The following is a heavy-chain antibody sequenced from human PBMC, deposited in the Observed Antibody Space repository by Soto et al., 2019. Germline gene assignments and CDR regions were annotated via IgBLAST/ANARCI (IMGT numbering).Heavy chain of an antibody. Sequence: QTLSLTCAISGDSVSSNSAAWNWIRQSPSRGLEWLGRTYYRSKWYNDYAVSVKSRITINPDTSKNQFSLQLNSVTPEDTAVYYCARGRVGYCSSTSCYWFDPWGQGTLVTVSS. D-gene: IGHD2-2*01. V-gene: IGHV6-1*01. CDR2: TYYRSKWYN. J-gene: IGHJ5*02. CDR3: ARGRVGYCSSTSCYWFDP. CDR1: GDSVSSNSAA.